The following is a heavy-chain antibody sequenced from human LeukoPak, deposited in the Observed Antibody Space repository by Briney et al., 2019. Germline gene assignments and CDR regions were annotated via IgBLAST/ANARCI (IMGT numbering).Heavy chain of an antibody. D-gene: IGHD3-10*01. CDR2: ISYDGSNK. CDR3: ASLFFVGFSGMTAFDI. J-gene: IGHJ3*02. Sequence: PGGSLRLSCAASGFTFSSYAMHWVRQAPGKGLEWVAVISYDGSNKYYADSVKGRFIISRDNSKNTLYLQMNSLRAEDTAVYYCASLFFVGFSGMTAFDIWGQGTMVTVSS. V-gene: IGHV3-30*01. CDR1: GFTFSSYA.